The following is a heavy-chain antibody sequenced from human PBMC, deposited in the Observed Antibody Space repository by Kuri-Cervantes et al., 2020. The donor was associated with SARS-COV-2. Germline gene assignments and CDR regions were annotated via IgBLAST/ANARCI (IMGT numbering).Heavy chain of an antibody. J-gene: IGHJ4*02. V-gene: IGHV3-9*01. Sequence: GGSLRLSCAASGFIFDDYAMHWVRQAPGKGLEWVSGISWNSGSIGYADSVKGRFTISRDNAKNSLYLQMNSLRAGDTAVYYCARVRGGGRAAAGLDYWGQGTLVTVSS. CDR1: GFIFDDYA. D-gene: IGHD6-13*01. CDR2: ISWNSGSI. CDR3: ARVRGGGRAAAGLDY.